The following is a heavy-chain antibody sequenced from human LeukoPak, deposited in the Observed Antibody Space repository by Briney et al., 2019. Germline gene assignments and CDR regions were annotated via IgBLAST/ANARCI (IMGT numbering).Heavy chain of an antibody. V-gene: IGHV4-61*01. CDR2: IYYSGSI. CDR1: GGSVSSGSYY. CDR3: ARGIDTAMVTWGKDYYDSSGYHYFDY. J-gene: IGHJ4*02. Sequence: SETLSLTCTVSGGSVSSGSYYWSWTRQPPGKGLEWIGYIYYSGSINYNPSLKSRVTISVDTSKNQFSLKLSSVTAADTAVYYCARGIDTAMVTWGKDYYDSSGYHYFDYWGQGTLVTVSS. D-gene: IGHD3-22*01.